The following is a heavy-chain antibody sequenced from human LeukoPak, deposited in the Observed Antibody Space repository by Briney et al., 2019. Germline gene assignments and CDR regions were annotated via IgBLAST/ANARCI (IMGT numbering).Heavy chain of an antibody. CDR1: GFTFSRYW. V-gene: IGHV3-7*04. D-gene: IGHD3-10*01. Sequence: GGSLRLSCAASGFTFSRYWMSWVRQAPGKGLEWVANIKLDGSEKYYVDSVKGRFTISRDNAKTSLYLQMNSLRAEDTAVYYCAKEGMVRGVLLDYWGQGTLVTVSS. J-gene: IGHJ4*02. CDR2: IKLDGSEK. CDR3: AKEGMVRGVLLDY.